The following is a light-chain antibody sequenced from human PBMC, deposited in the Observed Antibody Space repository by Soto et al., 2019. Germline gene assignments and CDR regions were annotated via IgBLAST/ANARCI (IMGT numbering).Light chain of an antibody. J-gene: IGKJ1*01. V-gene: IGKV3-20*01. Sequence: EIVLTQSPGTLSLSPGERATLSCRASQSVSNNYLAWYQQKPGQAPRLLIYRASTRATGIPDRFSGSGSGTDFTLTTSRLEPEDFAVYYCQQYSSSPWTFGQGTKVEIK. CDR1: QSVSNNY. CDR2: RAS. CDR3: QQYSSSPWT.